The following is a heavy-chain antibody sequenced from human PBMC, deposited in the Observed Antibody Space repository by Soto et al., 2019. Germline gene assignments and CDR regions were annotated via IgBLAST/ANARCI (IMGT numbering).Heavy chain of an antibody. Sequence: ASVKVSCKASGYTFTGYYMHWVRQAPGQGLEWMGWINPNRGGTNYAQKFQGWVTMTRDTSISTAYMELSMLSSDDTAVYFCARARPGNLDAFDIWGQGTMVTVSS. CDR2: INPNRGGT. V-gene: IGHV1-2*04. CDR1: GYTFTGYY. D-gene: IGHD3-10*01. CDR3: ARARPGNLDAFDI. J-gene: IGHJ3*02.